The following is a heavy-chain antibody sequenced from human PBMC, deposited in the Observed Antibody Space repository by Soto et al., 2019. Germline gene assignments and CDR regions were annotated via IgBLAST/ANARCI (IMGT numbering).Heavy chain of an antibody. Sequence: GGSLRLSCTASGFTFGDYAMSWFRQAPGKGLEWVGFIRSKAYGGTTEYAASVKGRFTISRDDPKSIAYLQMNSLKTEDTAVYYCTTNYYDSSGYDNWFDPWGQGTLVTVSS. CDR3: TTNYYDSSGYDNWFDP. CDR1: GFTFGDYA. D-gene: IGHD3-22*01. CDR2: IRSKAYGGTT. J-gene: IGHJ5*02. V-gene: IGHV3-49*03.